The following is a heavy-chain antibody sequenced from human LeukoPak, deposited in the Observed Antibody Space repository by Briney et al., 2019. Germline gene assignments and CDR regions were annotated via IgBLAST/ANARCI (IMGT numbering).Heavy chain of an antibody. Sequence: ASVEASCKASGYTFTGYYMHWVRQAPGQGLEWMGWINPNSGGTNYAQKFQGRVTMTRDTSISTAYMELSRLRSDDTGVYYCARELVGHDRYYICGMYVWGQGTTVIASS. D-gene: IGHD6-6*01. CDR2: INPNSGGT. J-gene: IGHJ6*02. CDR1: GYTFTGYY. CDR3: ARELVGHDRYYICGMYV. V-gene: IGHV1-2*02.